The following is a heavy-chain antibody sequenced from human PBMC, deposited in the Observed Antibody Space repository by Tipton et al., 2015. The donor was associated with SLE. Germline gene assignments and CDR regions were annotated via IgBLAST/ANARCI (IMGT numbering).Heavy chain of an antibody. Sequence: TLSLTCAVYGGSFSGYYWNWIRQSPEKGLEWIGNINYGGSTNYNPSLKSRVTISVDTSKKQVSLNLSSVTAADTAVYYRGSYNSGSHAFHIWGQGTMVTVSS. CDR3: GSYNSGSHAFHI. CDR2: INYGGST. V-gene: IGHV4-34*01. J-gene: IGHJ3*02. CDR1: GGSFSGYY. D-gene: IGHD6-19*01.